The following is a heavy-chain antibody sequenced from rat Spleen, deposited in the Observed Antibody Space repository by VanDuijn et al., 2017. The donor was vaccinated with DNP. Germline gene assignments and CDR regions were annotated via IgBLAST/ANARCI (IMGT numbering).Heavy chain of an antibody. Sequence: EVQLVESGGGLVQSGRSLKLSCAASGFTFSDHNMAWVRQVPKKGLEWVASSSYDGSRVHYRDSVKGRFTISRDNAKSTLYLQMDSLRSEDTATYYCATSGYGYDGYPFAYWGQGTLVTVSS. D-gene: IGHD1-12*03. CDR1: GFTFSDHN. CDR3: ATSGYGYDGYPFAY. V-gene: IGHV5-7*01. CDR2: SSYDGSRV. J-gene: IGHJ3*01.